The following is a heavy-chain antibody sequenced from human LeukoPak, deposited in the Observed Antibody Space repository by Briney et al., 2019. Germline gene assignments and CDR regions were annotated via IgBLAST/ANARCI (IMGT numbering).Heavy chain of an antibody. V-gene: IGHV3-74*01. CDR3: ARSGGSSSLGY. CDR1: GFTFSSYW. J-gene: IGHJ4*02. D-gene: IGHD6-6*01. Sequence: PGGSLRLSCAASGFTFSSYWMHWVRQAPGKGLVWVSHINTDGSSTTYADSVKGRLTISRDNAKNTLYLQMNSLRGEDTAVYYCARSGGSSSLGYWGQGTLVTVSS. CDR2: INTDGSST.